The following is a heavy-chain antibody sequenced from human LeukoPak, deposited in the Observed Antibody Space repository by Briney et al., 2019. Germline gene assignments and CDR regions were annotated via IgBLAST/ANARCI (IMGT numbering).Heavy chain of an antibody. V-gene: IGHV3-30*02. CDR2: IRYDGSNK. J-gene: IGHJ6*03. CDR1: GFTFSNYG. CDR3: AGYGGSYPYYMDV. Sequence: GGSLRLSCAASGFTFSNYGMHWVRQAPGKGLEWVAFIRYDGSNKYFADSLKGRFTISRDNSKNTLYLQMNSLRAEDTAVYYCAGYGGSYPYYMDVWGKGTTVTISS. D-gene: IGHD1-26*01.